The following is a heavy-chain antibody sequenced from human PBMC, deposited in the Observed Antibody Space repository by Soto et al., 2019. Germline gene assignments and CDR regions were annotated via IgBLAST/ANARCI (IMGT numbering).Heavy chain of an antibody. CDR1: GFTFDDYA. Sequence: EVQLVESGGGLVQPGRSLRLSCAASGFTFDDYAMHWVRQASGKGLEWVSGISWNSGSIGYADSVKGRFTISRDNAKISLYLQMNSLRAEDTALYYCAKDMTRGNYYYYYMDVRGKGTTVTVSS. D-gene: IGHD1-1*01. J-gene: IGHJ6*03. CDR3: AKDMTRGNYYYYYMDV. V-gene: IGHV3-9*01. CDR2: ISWNSGSI.